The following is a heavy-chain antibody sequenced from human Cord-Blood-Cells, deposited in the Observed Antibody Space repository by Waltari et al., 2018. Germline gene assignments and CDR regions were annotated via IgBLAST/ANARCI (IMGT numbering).Heavy chain of an antibody. V-gene: IGHV1-2*02. CDR2: ISPNSGGE. Sequence: QVQLVQSGAEVTKPGASVKVSCKDSGYTFTDSYMHWVRQAPGQRLEWRGWISPNSGGENYAQKCQGMDTMTRDRSIRTAYMVLSRLSSDDTAVYYCARDPYSYGYFNYWGQGTLVTVSS. D-gene: IGHD5-18*01. CDR1: GYTFTDSY. CDR3: ARDPYSYGYFNY. J-gene: IGHJ4*02.